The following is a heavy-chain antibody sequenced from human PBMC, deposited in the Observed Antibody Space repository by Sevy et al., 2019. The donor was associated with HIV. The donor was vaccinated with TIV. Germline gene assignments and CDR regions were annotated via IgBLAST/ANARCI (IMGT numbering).Heavy chain of an antibody. V-gene: IGHV3-7*01. J-gene: IGHJ1*01. CDR2: IKEDGSAK. Sequence: GGSLRLSCAASGFTFSTYWMTWVRQAPGQGLEWVANIKEDGSAKYYVDSVKGRFTISRDNAKNSLYLQVNNLRAEDTAVYYCARDSPGYGGYAHWGQWTMVTVSS. D-gene: IGHD5-12*01. CDR1: GFTFSTYW. CDR3: ARDSPGYGGYAH.